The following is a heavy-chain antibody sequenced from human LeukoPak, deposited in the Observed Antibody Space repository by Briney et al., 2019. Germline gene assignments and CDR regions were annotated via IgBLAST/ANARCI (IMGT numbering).Heavy chain of an antibody. D-gene: IGHD6-13*01. Sequence: SETLSLTCTVSGGSISSGGYYWSWIRQHPGKGLEWIGYIYYSGSTYYNPSLKSRVTISVDTSKNQFSLKLSSVTAADTAVYYCATGNMAAGGYWGQGTLVTVSS. CDR1: GGSISSGGYY. J-gene: IGHJ4*02. V-gene: IGHV4-31*03. CDR3: ATGNMAAGGY. CDR2: IYYSGST.